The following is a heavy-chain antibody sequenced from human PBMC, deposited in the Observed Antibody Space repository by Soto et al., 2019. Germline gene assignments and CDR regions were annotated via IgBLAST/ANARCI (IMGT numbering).Heavy chain of an antibody. J-gene: IGHJ4*02. V-gene: IGHV4-30-2*01. Sequence: LQLQESGSGLVKPSQTLSLTCAVSGGSISSGGYSWSWIRQPPWKGLEWIGDIYYSGNTHYNPSLKSRVTISVDRSKKHFSLKLSSVTAADTAVYYCARYTQTTPDDCFDYWGQGPLVTVSS. CDR3: ARYTQTTPDDCFDY. CDR2: IYYSGNT. CDR1: GGSISSGGYS. D-gene: IGHD4-17*01.